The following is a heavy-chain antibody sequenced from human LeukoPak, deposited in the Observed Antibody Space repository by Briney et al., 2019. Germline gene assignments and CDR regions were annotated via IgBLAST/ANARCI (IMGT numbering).Heavy chain of an antibody. CDR3: ARAQSRTLYYYDSSGYYYDY. CDR1: GGSISSGGYY. CDR2: IYYSGST. V-gene: IGHV4-31*03. J-gene: IGHJ4*02. D-gene: IGHD3-22*01. Sequence: SETLSLTCTVSGGSISSGGYYWSWIRQHPGKGLEWIGYIYYSGSTYYNPSLKSRVTISVDTSKNQFSPKLSSVTAADTAVYYCARAQSRTLYYYDSSGYYYDYWGQGTLVTVSS.